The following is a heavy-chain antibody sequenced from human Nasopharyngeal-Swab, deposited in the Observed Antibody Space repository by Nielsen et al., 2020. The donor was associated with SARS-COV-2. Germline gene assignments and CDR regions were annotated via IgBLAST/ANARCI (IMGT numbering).Heavy chain of an antibody. CDR1: GGSFSGYY. CDR3: ARSYSSGWYRTIIDY. Sequence: SETLSLTCAVYGGSFSGYYWSWNRQPPGKGLEWIGEINHSGSTNYNPSLKSRVTMSVDTSKNQFSLKLSSVTAADTAVYYCARSYSSGWYRTIIDYWGQGTLVTVSS. D-gene: IGHD6-19*01. CDR2: INHSGST. J-gene: IGHJ4*02. V-gene: IGHV4-34*01.